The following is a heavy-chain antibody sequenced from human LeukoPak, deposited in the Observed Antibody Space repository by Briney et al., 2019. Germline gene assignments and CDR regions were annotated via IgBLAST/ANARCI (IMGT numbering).Heavy chain of an antibody. CDR2: ISGSGGST. D-gene: IGHD5-18*01. CDR3: AKGSGGGYSYAYSDY. Sequence: PGGSLRLSCAASGFTFSSYAMSWVRQAPGKGLEWVSAISGSGGSTYYADSAKGRFTISRDNAKNTLYLQMNSLRADDTAVYYCAKGSGGGYSYAYSDYWGQGTLVTVSS. V-gene: IGHV3-23*01. CDR1: GFTFSSYA. J-gene: IGHJ4*02.